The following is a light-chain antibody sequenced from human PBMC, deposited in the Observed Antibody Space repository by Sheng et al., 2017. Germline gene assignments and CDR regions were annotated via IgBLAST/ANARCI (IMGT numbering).Light chain of an antibody. CDR1: QIVSSIN. Sequence: DIVLTQSPGTLSLAPGETATLSCRTSQIVSSINLAWYHQKPGQAPRLLIYSTSSRATGIPDKFTGSGSRTDFTLTIMRLEPEDFAVYYCQVYGPSPITFGQGTRLEIK. V-gene: IGKV3-20*01. CDR2: STS. CDR3: QVYGPSPIT. J-gene: IGKJ5*01.